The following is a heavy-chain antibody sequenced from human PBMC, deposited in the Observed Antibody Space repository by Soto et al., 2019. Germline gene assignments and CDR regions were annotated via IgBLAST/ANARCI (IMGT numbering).Heavy chain of an antibody. J-gene: IGHJ6*02. D-gene: IGHD2-15*01. CDR2: IIPIFGTA. CDR1: GYTFTSYA. V-gene: IGHV1-69*13. CDR3: ARKLAPYCSGGSCYYYYYYYGMDV. Sequence: ASVKVSCKASGYTFTSYAISWVRQAPGQGLEWMGGIIPIFGTANYAQKFQGRVTITADESTSTAYMELSSLRSEDTAVYYCARKLAPYCSGGSCYYYYYYYGMDVWGQGTTVTVSS.